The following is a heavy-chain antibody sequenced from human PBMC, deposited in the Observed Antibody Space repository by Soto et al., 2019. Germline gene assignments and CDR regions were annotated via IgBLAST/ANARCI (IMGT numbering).Heavy chain of an antibody. CDR2: IYYSGSA. D-gene: IGHD1-26*01. J-gene: IGHJ4*02. CDR3: ARDNFIVGATSY. V-gene: IGHV4-61*01. Sequence: QVQLQESGPGLVKPSETLSLTCTVSGGSVSSGSYYWSWIRQPPGKGLEWIGYIYYSGSANYNPSLKSRVTISVDTSKNQRSLKLSSVTAADTAVYYCARDNFIVGATSYWGQGTLVTVSS. CDR1: GGSVSSGSYY.